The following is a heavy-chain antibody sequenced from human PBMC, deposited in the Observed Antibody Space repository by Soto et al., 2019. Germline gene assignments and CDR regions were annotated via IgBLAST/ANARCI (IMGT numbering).Heavy chain of an antibody. Sequence: SETLSLTCTVSGGSISSYYWSWIRQPPGKGLEWIGYIYYSGSTNYNPSLKSRVTISVDTSKNQFSLKLSSVTAADTAVYYCERESQLFTSEGMDVWGQGTTVTVSS. D-gene: IGHD3-16*01. CDR3: ERESQLFTSEGMDV. CDR2: IYYSGST. V-gene: IGHV4-59*01. J-gene: IGHJ6*02. CDR1: GGSISSYY.